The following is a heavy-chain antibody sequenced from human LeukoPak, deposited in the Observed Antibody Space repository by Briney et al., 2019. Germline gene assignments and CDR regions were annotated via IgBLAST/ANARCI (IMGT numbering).Heavy chain of an antibody. V-gene: IGHV4-61*08. CDR1: GGSVSSGGYY. CDR2: IYYSGST. J-gene: IGHJ4*02. CDR3: AREGSQELVLGYFDY. D-gene: IGHD6-13*01. Sequence: PSETLSLTCTVSGGSVSSGGYYWSWIRQPPGKGLEWIGYIYYSGSTNYNPSLKSRVTISVDTSKNQFSLKLSSVTAADTAVYYCAREGSQELVLGYFDYWGQGTLVTVSS.